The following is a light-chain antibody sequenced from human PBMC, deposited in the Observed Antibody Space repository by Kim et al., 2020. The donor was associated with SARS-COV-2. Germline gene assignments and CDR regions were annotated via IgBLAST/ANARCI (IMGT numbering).Light chain of an antibody. CDR1: QGISNW. CDR2: GAS. J-gene: IGKJ2*01. Sequence: DIQMTQSPSSVSASVGDRVTIICRASQGISNWLVWYQQKPGKAPKLLIYGASILQSGVPSKFSGSGSGTDFTLTITNLQPEDSATYYCQQAHSFPHTFGQGTKLEI. CDR3: QQAHSFPHT. V-gene: IGKV1-12*01.